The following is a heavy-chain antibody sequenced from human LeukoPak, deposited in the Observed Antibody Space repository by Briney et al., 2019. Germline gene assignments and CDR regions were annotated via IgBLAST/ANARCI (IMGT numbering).Heavy chain of an antibody. Sequence: GSLRLSCAASGFTFSRYSMHWVRQAPGKGLAYVSAISSSGGRTYYANSVKGRFTISRDDSKNTLYLQMNSLRAEDTAVYYCARRAGAYSHPYDYWGQGTLVTVSS. D-gene: IGHD4/OR15-4a*01. J-gene: IGHJ4*02. CDR2: ISSSGGRT. CDR3: ARRAGAYSHPYDY. V-gene: IGHV3-64*01. CDR1: GFTFSRYS.